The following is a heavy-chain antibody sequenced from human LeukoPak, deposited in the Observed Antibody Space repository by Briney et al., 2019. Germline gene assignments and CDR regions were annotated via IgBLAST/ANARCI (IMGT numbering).Heavy chain of an antibody. CDR2: INAGNGNT. J-gene: IGHJ4*02. Sequence: GASVKVSCKASGYTFTSYAMHWVRQAPGQRLEWMGWINAGNGNTKYSQKFQGRVTITRDTSASTAYMELSSLRSEDTAVYYCARVYYDILTGYSPLYYWGQGTLVTASS. CDR3: ARVYYDILTGYSPLYY. D-gene: IGHD3-9*01. V-gene: IGHV1-3*01. CDR1: GYTFTSYA.